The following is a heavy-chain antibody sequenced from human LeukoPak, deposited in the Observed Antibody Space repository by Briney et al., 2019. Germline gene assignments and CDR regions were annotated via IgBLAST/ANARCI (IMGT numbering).Heavy chain of an antibody. D-gene: IGHD3-3*01. J-gene: IGHJ3*02. Sequence: SETLSLTCTVSGVSISSHYWSWIRQPPGKGLEWIGYIYYSGSTNYNPSLKSRVTISVDTSKNQFSLKLSSVTAADTAVYYCARGREDDFWSGENHDAFDIWGQGTMVTVSS. CDR2: IYYSGST. V-gene: IGHV4-59*11. CDR3: ARGREDDFWSGENHDAFDI. CDR1: GVSISSHY.